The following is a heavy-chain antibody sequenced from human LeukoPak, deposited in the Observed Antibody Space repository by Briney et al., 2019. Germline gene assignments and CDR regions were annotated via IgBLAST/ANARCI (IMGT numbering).Heavy chain of an antibody. V-gene: IGHV4-4*02. J-gene: IGHJ4*02. CDR1: GGTISNTNW. Sequence: PSETLSLTCGVSGGTISNTNWWSWVRQPPGQGLEWIGEISLTGLTHYNPSLESRVTVSLDKSKNQLSLNLTSVTAADTAVYYCSRENGAFSPFGYWGQGTLVTVLS. CDR3: SRENGAFSPFGY. CDR2: ISLTGLT. D-gene: IGHD2-8*01.